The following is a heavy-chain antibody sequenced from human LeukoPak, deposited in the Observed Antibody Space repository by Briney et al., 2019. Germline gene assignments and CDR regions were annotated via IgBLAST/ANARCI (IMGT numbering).Heavy chain of an antibody. CDR2: IYYSGST. Sequence: SETLSLTCTVSGGSISSSSYYWGWIRQPPGEGLEGIGSIYYSGSTYYNPSLKRRVTISVDTSKNQFSLKMSSVTAADTAVYYCARQGYSSSWFLDYWGQGTLVTVSS. CDR1: GGSISSSSYY. J-gene: IGHJ4*01. V-gene: IGHV4-39*07. D-gene: IGHD6-13*01. CDR3: ARQGYSSSWFLDY.